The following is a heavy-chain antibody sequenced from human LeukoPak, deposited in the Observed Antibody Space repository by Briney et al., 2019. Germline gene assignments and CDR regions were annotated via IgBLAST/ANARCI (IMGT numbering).Heavy chain of an antibody. D-gene: IGHD2-21*02. J-gene: IGHJ5*02. CDR2: IIPIFGTA. CDR3: AITYCGGDYYSGGNWFDP. CDR1: GGTFSSYA. Sequence: SVKVSSKASGGTFSSYAISWVRQAPGHGLEWMGRIIPIFGTANYAQKFQGRVTITTDETTSTAYIGLSSLRSENTAVYYCAITYCGGDYYSGGNWFDPWGQGTLVTVSS. V-gene: IGHV1-69*05.